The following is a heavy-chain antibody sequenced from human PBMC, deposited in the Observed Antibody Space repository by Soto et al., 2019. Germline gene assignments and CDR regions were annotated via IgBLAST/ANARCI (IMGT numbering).Heavy chain of an antibody. Sequence: SETLSLTCAVSGGSISTYHWSWIRQPPGKGLEWIRYNYYSGIPSYNPSLRSRVTISVDTSKNQFSLTLNSVTASDTAVYYCGGGVGGRVTDKDLDLGGRGTPDT. CDR1: GGSISTYH. V-gene: IGHV4-59*01. J-gene: IGHJ2*01. CDR2: NYYSGIP. D-gene: IGHD2-21*02. CDR3: GGGVGGRVTDKDLDL.